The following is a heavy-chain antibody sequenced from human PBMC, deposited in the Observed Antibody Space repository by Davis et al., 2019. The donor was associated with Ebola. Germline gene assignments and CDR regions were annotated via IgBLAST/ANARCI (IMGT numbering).Heavy chain of an antibody. J-gene: IGHJ6*02. CDR2: ISAYNGNT. V-gene: IGHV1-18*01. CDR1: GYTFTSYG. D-gene: IGHD2-21*01. CDR3: ARDGAWVMTDYYYYGMDV. Sequence: ASVKVSCKASGYTFTSYGISWVRQAPGQGLEWMGWISAYNGNTNYAQKLQGRVTMTTDTSTSTAYMELRSLRSDDTAVYYCARDGAWVMTDYYYYGMDVWGQGTTVTVSS.